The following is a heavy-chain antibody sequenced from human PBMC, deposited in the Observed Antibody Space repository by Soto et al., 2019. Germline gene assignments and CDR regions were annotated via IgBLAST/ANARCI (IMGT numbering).Heavy chain of an antibody. V-gene: IGHV4-30-4*01. J-gene: IGHJ4*02. CDR2: IYYSGST. CDR3: ARANYIWGSYVD. D-gene: IGHD3-16*01. CDR1: GGSISSGDYY. Sequence: SETLSLTCTVSGGSISSGDYYWSWIRQPPGKGLEWIGYIYYSGSTYYNQSLKSRVTISVDTSKNQFSLKLSSVTAADTAMYYCARANYIWGSYVDWGQGTLVTVSS.